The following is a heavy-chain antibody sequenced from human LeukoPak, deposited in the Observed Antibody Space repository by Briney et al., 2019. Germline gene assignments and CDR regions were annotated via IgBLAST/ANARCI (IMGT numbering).Heavy chain of an antibody. Sequence: SETLSLTCTVSGGSISSGSYYWSWIRQPAGKGLEWIGRIYTSGSTNYNPSLKSRVTISVDTSKNQFSLKLSSVTAADTAVYYCARIAAAGTPDYWGQGTLVTVSS. CDR3: ARIAAAGTPDY. D-gene: IGHD6-13*01. V-gene: IGHV4-61*02. CDR1: GGSISSGSYY. CDR2: IYTSGST. J-gene: IGHJ4*02.